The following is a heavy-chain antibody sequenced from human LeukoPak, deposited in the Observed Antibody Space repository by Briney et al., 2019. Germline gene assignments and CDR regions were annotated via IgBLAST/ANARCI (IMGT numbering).Heavy chain of an antibody. CDR1: GFTVSSKY. J-gene: IGHJ4*02. V-gene: IGHV3-53*01. D-gene: IGHD1-26*01. CDR3: ARDESIVGATDFDY. CDR2: IYSGGST. Sequence: GGSLTLSCAASGFTVSSKYMSWVRQAPGKGLEWVSVIYSGGSTYYADSVKGRFTISRDNSKNTLYLQMNSLRAEDTAVYYCARDESIVGATDFDYWGQGTLVTVSS.